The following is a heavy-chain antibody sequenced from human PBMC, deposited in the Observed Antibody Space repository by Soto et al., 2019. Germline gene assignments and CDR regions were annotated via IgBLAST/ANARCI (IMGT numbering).Heavy chain of an antibody. CDR2: IYYSGST. CDR3: ARGYDWFDP. CDR1: GDSISSSY. Sequence: QVQLQESGPGLVEPSETLSLTCSVSGDSISSSYWSWIRQPPGKGLEWIGYIYYSGSTNYNPSLKNRXTXSLDTSKNQFSLKVSSVTAADTAVYYCARGYDWFDPWGQGTLVTVSS. V-gene: IGHV4-59*01. D-gene: IGHD5-12*01. J-gene: IGHJ5*02.